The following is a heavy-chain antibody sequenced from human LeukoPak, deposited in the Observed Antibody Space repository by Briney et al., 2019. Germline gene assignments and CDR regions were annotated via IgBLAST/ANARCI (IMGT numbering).Heavy chain of an antibody. CDR3: ARGGYCSGGSCYPRLDY. J-gene: IGHJ4*02. CDR1: GGTFSSYA. V-gene: IGHV1-69*13. Sequence: VASVKVSCKASGGTFSSYAISWVRQAPGQGLEWMGGIIPIFGTANYAQKFQGRVTITADESTSTAYMELSSLRSEDTAVYYCARGGYCSGGSCYPRLDYWGQGTLVTVSS. CDR2: IIPIFGTA. D-gene: IGHD2-15*01.